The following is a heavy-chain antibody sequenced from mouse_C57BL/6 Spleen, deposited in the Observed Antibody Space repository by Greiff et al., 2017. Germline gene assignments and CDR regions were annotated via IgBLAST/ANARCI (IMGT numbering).Heavy chain of an antibody. CDR3: ARSGSNRGYGYFDV. CDR2: IDPSASYT. CDR1: GYTFTSYW. Sequence: QVQLQQPGAELVRPGTSVKLSCKASGYTFTSYWMHWVKQRPGQGLEWIGVIDPSASYTNYNQKFKGKATLTVDTSSSTAYMQLSSLTSEDSAVYDCARSGSNRGYGYFDVWGTGTTVTVSS. V-gene: IGHV1-59*01. D-gene: IGHD2-5*01. J-gene: IGHJ1*03.